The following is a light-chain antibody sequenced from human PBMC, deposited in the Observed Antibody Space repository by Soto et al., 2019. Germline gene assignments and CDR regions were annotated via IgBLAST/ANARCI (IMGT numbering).Light chain of an antibody. CDR1: QSISNW. CDR3: QQYSSSSWT. V-gene: IGKV1-5*03. CDR2: KAS. J-gene: IGKJ1*01. Sequence: DIQMTQSPSTLSASVGDRVTITCRASQSISNWLAWYQHKPGKAPRLLVYKASSLEYVVASRFSGSVSGTEFTLTINSLQPDDFATYFCQQYSSSSWTFGQGTKVEIK.